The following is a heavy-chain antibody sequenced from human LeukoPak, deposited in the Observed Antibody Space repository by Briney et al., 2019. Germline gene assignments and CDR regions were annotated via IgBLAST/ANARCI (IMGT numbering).Heavy chain of an antibody. J-gene: IGHJ3*02. D-gene: IGHD6-19*01. CDR2: INHSGST. Sequence: SETLSLTCAVYGGSFSGYYWSWLRQPPGKGLEGIGEINHSGSTNYNPSLTSRVTISVDTSKNQFSLKLSSVTAADTAVYYCARGGRSGWYRGDAFDIWGQGTMVTVSS. V-gene: IGHV4-34*01. CDR3: ARGGRSGWYRGDAFDI. CDR1: GGSFSGYY.